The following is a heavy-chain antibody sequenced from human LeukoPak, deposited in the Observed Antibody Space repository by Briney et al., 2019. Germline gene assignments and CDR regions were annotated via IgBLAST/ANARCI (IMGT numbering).Heavy chain of an antibody. Sequence: LTGGSLRLSCAASGFTFSSYSMSWVRQAPEKGLEWVSSISSRSTTIYYADSVKGRFTISRDNAKNSLYLQMNSLRAEDTAVYCCARNLRPYYYDSSGSPFDYWGQGTLVTVSS. D-gene: IGHD3-22*01. CDR2: ISSRSTTI. V-gene: IGHV3-48*04. CDR3: ARNLRPYYYDSSGSPFDY. J-gene: IGHJ4*02. CDR1: GFTFSSYS.